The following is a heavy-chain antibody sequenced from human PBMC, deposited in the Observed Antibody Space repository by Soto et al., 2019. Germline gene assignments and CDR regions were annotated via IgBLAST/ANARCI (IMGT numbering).Heavy chain of an antibody. Sequence: QLHLVQSGAVVKKPGASVTVSCSASGYPVTAYYMHWVRQAPGRGLEWMGGINPATGAAKYPQTFKGRVPMTRDTDTSTGFMELRRLTSEDAAVFFVARGGGVGVAGSAAFDMWGQGTLVTVSS. V-gene: IGHV1-2*02. D-gene: IGHD3-3*01. CDR1: GYPVTAYY. J-gene: IGHJ3*02. CDR2: INPATGAA. CDR3: ARGGGVGVAGSAAFDM.